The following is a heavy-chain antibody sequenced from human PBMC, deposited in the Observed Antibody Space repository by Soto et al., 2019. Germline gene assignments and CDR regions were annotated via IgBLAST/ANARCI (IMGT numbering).Heavy chain of an antibody. CDR2: IDPSDSYT. Sequence: GESLKISCKGSGYSFTSYWISWVRQMPGKGLEWMGRIDPSDSYTNYSPSFQGHVTISADKSISTAYLQWSSLKASDTAMYYCARDHIVVVPAAIRDYYYYGMDVWGQGTTVTVSS. CDR1: GYSFTSYW. CDR3: ARDHIVVVPAAIRDYYYYGMDV. V-gene: IGHV5-10-1*01. J-gene: IGHJ6*02. D-gene: IGHD2-2*02.